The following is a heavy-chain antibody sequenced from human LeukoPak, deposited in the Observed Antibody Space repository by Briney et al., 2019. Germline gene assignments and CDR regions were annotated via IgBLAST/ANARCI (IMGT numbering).Heavy chain of an antibody. CDR3: AAGIGASDFDY. J-gene: IGHJ4*02. CDR2: IKSKTSDETT. CDR1: GFTFSSYA. Sequence: GGSLRLSCTTSGFTFSSYALSWVRQAPGKGLEWVGRIKSKTSDETTDYAAPVKGRFTISRDDSKNTVFVQLNSLKTEDTAVYYCAAGIGASDFDYWGQGTLVTVSS. D-gene: IGHD1-14*01. V-gene: IGHV3-15*01.